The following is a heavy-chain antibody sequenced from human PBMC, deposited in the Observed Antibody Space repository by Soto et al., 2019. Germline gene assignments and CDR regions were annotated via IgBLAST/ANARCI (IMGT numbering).Heavy chain of an antibody. V-gene: IGHV4-30-4*01. J-gene: IGHJ6*02. CDR3: ARDVWVVRGHYYYGMDV. Sequence: SETLSLTCTVSGGSISSGDYYWSWIRQPPGKGLEWIGYIYYSGSTYYNPSLKSRVTISVDTSKNQFSLKLSSVTAADTAVYYCARDVWVVRGHYYYGMDVWGQGTTVTVSS. D-gene: IGHD3-10*01. CDR2: IYYSGST. CDR1: GGSISSGDYY.